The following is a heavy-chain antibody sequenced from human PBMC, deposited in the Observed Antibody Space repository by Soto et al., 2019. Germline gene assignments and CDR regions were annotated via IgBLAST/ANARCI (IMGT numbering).Heavy chain of an antibody. D-gene: IGHD1-26*01. J-gene: IGHJ6*02. V-gene: IGHV1-69*06. CDR2: IIPIFGTS. CDR1: GGTFSSYA. CDR3: ARLGATRVGYYYGMDV. Sequence: QVQLVQSGAEVKKPGSSVKVSCKASGGTFSSYAISWVRQAPGQGLEWMGGIIPIFGTSNYAQKFQGRVTITADKSTSTDYMELSSLRSADTAVYYCARLGATRVGYYYGMDVWGQATTVTVSS.